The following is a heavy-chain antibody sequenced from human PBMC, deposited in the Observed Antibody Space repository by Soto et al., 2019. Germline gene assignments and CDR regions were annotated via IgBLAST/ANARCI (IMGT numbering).Heavy chain of an antibody. CDR3: AKIVGGGSHHDAFDI. Sequence: EVQLLESGGGLVEPGGSLRLSCAASGFTFRSYAMTWVRQAPGKGLEWVSYTGGGGVSTYYADSVKGRFTSSRDDSKSTLYLQMNSLRAEDTALYYGAKIVGGGSHHDAFDIWGQGTMVTVSS. D-gene: IGHD2-15*01. V-gene: IGHV3-23*01. CDR2: TGGGGVST. J-gene: IGHJ3*02. CDR1: GFTFRSYA.